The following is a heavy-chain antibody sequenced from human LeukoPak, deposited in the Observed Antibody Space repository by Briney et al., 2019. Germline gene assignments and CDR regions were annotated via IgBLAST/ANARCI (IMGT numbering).Heavy chain of an antibody. Sequence: GGSLRLSCAASGFTFSSYEMNWVRQAPGKGLEWVSYTSRSGTTIYYADSVKGRFTISRDNAKNSLYLQMNSLRAEDTAVYYCARGRYYDILTGYSPYYFDYWGQGTLVTVSS. CDR1: GFTFSSYE. V-gene: IGHV3-48*03. J-gene: IGHJ4*02. D-gene: IGHD3-9*01. CDR2: TSRSGTTI. CDR3: ARGRYYDILTGYSPYYFDY.